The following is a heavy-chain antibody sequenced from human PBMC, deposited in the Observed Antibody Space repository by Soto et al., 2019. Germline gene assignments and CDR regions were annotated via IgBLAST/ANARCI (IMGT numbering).Heavy chain of an antibody. CDR2: ISSSSSYI. V-gene: IGHV3-21*01. D-gene: IGHD3-16*01. J-gene: IGHJ6*02. CDR3: ARGVSGSLGTGYYYYYGMDV. CDR1: GFTFSSYS. Sequence: GGSLRLSCAASGFTFSSYSMNWVRQAPGKGLEWVSSISSSSSYIYYADSVKGRFTISRDNAKNSLYLQMNSLRAEDTAVYYCARGVSGSLGTGYYYYYGMDVWGQGTTVTVSS.